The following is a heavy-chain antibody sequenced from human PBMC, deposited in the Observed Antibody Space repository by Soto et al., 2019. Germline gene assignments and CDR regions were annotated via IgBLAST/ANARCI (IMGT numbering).Heavy chain of an antibody. Sequence: GESLKISCAASGFTFSSYAMSWVRQAPGKGLEWVSAISGSGGSTYYADSVKGRVTISRDNSKNTLYLQMNSLRAEDTAVYYCAKGPVITVVRGVIRVGDYYYYGMDVWGQGTTVTVSS. V-gene: IGHV3-23*01. CDR2: ISGSGGST. D-gene: IGHD3-10*01. J-gene: IGHJ6*02. CDR3: AKGPVITVVRGVIRVGDYYYYGMDV. CDR1: GFTFSSYA.